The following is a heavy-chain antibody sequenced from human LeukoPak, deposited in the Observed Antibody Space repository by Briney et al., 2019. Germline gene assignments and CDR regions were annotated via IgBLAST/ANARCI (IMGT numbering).Heavy chain of an antibody. V-gene: IGHV4-61*08. CDR2: ISNSGST. Sequence: PSETLSLTCAVSGGSISSGGYSWSWIRQPPGKGPEWIGHISNSGSTYYSPSLSSRVTISLDTSKDQFSLKLRSVTAADTAVYYCARGGASSIPLDYWGRGTLVTVSS. D-gene: IGHD1-26*01. CDR3: ARGGASSIPLDY. CDR1: GGSISSGGYS. J-gene: IGHJ4*02.